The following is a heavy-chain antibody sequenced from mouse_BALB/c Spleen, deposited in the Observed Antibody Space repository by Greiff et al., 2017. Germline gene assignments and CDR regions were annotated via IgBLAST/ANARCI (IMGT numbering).Heavy chain of an antibody. CDR3: AIPFITPPHWYFDV. Sequence: EVQLQQSGAELVKPGASVKLSCTASGFNIKDTYMHWVKQRPEQGLEWIGRIDPANGNTKYDPKFQGKATITADTSSNTAYLQLSSLTSEDTAVYYCAIPFITPPHWYFDVWGAGTTVTVSS. CDR1: GFNIKDTY. V-gene: IGHV14-3*02. CDR2: IDPANGNT. D-gene: IGHD1-1*01. J-gene: IGHJ1*01.